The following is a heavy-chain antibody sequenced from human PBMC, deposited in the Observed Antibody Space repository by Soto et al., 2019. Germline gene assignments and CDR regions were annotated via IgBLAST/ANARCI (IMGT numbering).Heavy chain of an antibody. CDR1: GGTFSSYA. V-gene: IGHV1-69*06. CDR2: IIPIFGTA. CDR3: ARGPEYTIFGVVTPSNWFDP. D-gene: IGHD3-3*01. J-gene: IGHJ5*02. Sequence: SVKVSCKASGGTFSSYAIGSVRQAPGQGLEWMGGIIPIFGTANYAQKFQGRVTITADKSTSTAYMELSSLRSEDTAVYYCARGPEYTIFGVVTPSNWFDPWGQGTLVTVSS.